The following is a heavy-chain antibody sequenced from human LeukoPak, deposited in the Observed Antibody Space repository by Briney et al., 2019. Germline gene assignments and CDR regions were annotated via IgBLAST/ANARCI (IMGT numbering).Heavy chain of an antibody. CDR2: IHYSGKA. Sequence: TLYLTCTVSGGSSRGYYWSWTPQPQGKGLEWIGQIHYSGKADYNPSLRSRITISVDTSKNKMFLKLSSVTAADTAVYYCARFGIFYDMDVWGRGTTVTVSS. V-gene: IGHV4-59*01. J-gene: IGHJ6*02. CDR3: ARFGIFYDMDV. CDR1: GGSSRGYY. D-gene: IGHD3-16*01.